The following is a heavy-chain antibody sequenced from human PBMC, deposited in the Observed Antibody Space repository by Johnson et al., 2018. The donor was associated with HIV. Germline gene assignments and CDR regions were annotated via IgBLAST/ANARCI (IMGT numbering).Heavy chain of an antibody. Sequence: EVQLVESGGGVVRPGGSLRLSCAASGFTFDDYGMSWVRQAPGKGLEWVSGINSDGSSTSYADSVKGRFTISRDNAKNTLYLQMNSLRAEDTAVYYCAREKVVAATYDAFDIWGQGTMVTVSS. D-gene: IGHD2-15*01. CDR1: GFTFDDYG. CDR3: AREKVVAATYDAFDI. J-gene: IGHJ3*02. V-gene: IGHV3-20*04. CDR2: INSDGSST.